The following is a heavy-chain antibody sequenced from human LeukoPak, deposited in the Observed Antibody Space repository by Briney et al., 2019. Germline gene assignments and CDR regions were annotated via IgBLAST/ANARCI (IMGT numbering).Heavy chain of an antibody. V-gene: IGHV4-39*07. CDR2: INHSGST. J-gene: IGHJ4*02. CDR1: GGSISSSSYY. D-gene: IGHD3-16*01. CDR3: ARGGYFDY. Sequence: SETLSLTCSVSGGSISSSSYYWSWIRQPPGKGLEWIGEINHSGSTNYNPSLKSRVTISVDTSKNQFSLKLSSVTAADTAVYYCARGGYFDYWGQGTLVTVSS.